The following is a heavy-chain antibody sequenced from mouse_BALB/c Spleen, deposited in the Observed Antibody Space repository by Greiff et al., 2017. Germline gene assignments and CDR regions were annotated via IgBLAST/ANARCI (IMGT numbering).Heavy chain of an antibody. CDR3: ARGYGNSYAMDY. CDR2: ISSGGST. V-gene: IGHV5-6-5*01. CDR1: GFTFSSYA. D-gene: IGHD2-1*01. Sequence: EVKVVESGGGLVKPGGSLKLSCAASGFTFSSYAMSWVRQTPEKRLEWVASISSGGSTYYPDSVKGRFTISRDNARNILYLQMSSLRSEDTAMYYCARGYGNSYAMDYWGQGTSVTVSS. J-gene: IGHJ4*01.